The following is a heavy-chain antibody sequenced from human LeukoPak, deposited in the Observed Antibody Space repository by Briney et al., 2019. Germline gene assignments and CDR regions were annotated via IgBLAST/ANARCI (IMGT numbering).Heavy chain of an antibody. J-gene: IGHJ5*02. CDR2: IYHSGST. CDR3: ARDNGASSWFDP. CDR1: GGSISSGGYS. D-gene: IGHD3-10*01. Sequence: PSETLSLTCAVSGGSISSGGYSWSWIRQRPGKGLEWIGYIYHSGSTYYNPSLKSRVTISVDRSKNQFSLKLSSVTAADTAVYYCARDNGASSWFDPWGQGTLVTVSS. V-gene: IGHV4-30-2*01.